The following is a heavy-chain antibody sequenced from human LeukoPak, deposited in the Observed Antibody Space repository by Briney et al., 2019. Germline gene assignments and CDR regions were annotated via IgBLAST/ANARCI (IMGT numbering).Heavy chain of an antibody. CDR1: GGSISSYY. V-gene: IGHV4-59*08. J-gene: IGHJ4*02. CDR3: ARHGSWYSSGWYDY. CDR2: IYYSGST. Sequence: SETLSLTCTVSGGSISSYYWSWIRQPPGKGLEWIGYIYYSGSTNYNPSLKSRVTISVDTSKNQFSLKLSSVTAADTAVYYCARHGSWYSSGWYDYWGQGTLVTVSS. D-gene: IGHD6-19*01.